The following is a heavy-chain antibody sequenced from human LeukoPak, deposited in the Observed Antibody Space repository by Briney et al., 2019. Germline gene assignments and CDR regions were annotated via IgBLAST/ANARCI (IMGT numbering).Heavy chain of an antibody. D-gene: IGHD1-7*01. V-gene: IGHV3-21*01. CDR2: ISSTSSYI. J-gene: IGHJ5*02. CDR1: GFTFSSYD. Sequence: TGGSLRLSCAASGFTFSSYDMNWVRQAPGKGLEWVSSISSTSSYIYYADSVKGRFTISRDNAKNSLYLQMNSLRAEDTAMYYCARVPNWNSVNWFDPWGQGTLVTVSS. CDR3: ARVPNWNSVNWFDP.